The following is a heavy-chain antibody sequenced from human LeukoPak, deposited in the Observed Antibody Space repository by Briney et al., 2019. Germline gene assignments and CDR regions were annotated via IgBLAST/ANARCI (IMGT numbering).Heavy chain of an antibody. Sequence: ASVKVSCKASGYTFTGYYMHWVRQAPGQGLEWMGWINPDSGGTNSAQKFQGRVTMTRDTSISTAYMELSRLRSDDTAVYYCARDECSGGSCSYYYYYYMDVWGKGTTVTISS. CDR1: GYTFTGYY. D-gene: IGHD2-15*01. J-gene: IGHJ6*03. V-gene: IGHV1-2*02. CDR2: INPDSGGT. CDR3: ARDECSGGSCSYYYYYYMDV.